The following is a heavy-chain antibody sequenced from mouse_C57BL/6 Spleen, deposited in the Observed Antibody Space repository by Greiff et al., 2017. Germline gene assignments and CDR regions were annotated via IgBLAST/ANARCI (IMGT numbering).Heavy chain of an antibody. V-gene: IGHV1-53*01. J-gene: IGHJ4*01. D-gene: IGHD2-3*01. CDR1: GYTFTSYW. Sequence: QVQLKQSGTELVKPGASVKLSCKASGYTFTSYWMHWVKQRPGQGLEWIGNINPSNGGTNYNEKFKSKATLTVDKSSSTAYRQLSSLTSEDSAVYYCERGDDGRPYYYAMDYWGQGTSVTVSS. CDR2: INPSNGGT. CDR3: ERGDDGRPYYYAMDY.